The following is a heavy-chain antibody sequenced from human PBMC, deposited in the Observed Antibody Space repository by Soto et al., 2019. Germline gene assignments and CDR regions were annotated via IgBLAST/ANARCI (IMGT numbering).Heavy chain of an antibody. Sequence: PGGSLRLSCAASGFFFSNYVVTWFRQPPGRGLEWVAAISGSGGVTDYADSVRGRFTISRDNSKNTLYLQMNSLRVEDTAVYFCARRMFYGYNSFDYWGQGALVTVSS. CDR1: GFFFSNYV. V-gene: IGHV3-23*01. CDR3: ARRMFYGYNSFDY. CDR2: ISGSGGVT. J-gene: IGHJ4*02. D-gene: IGHD5-18*01.